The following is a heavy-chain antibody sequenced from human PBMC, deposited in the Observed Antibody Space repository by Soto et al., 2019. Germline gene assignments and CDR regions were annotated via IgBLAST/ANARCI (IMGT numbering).Heavy chain of an antibody. V-gene: IGHV3-21*01. CDR1: GFTFSSYS. Sequence: EVQLVESGGGLVKPGGSLRLSCAASGFTFSSYSMNWVRQAPGKGLEWVSSISSSSSYIYYADSVKGRFTISRDNAKNSLYLQTNSLRAEDTAVYYCARDAVYYYDSSGCIDYWGQGTLVTVSS. CDR3: ARDAVYYYDSSGCIDY. J-gene: IGHJ4*02. D-gene: IGHD3-22*01. CDR2: ISSSSSYI.